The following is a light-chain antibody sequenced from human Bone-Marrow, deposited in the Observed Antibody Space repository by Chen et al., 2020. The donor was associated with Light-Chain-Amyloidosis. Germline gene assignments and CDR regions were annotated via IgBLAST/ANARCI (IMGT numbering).Light chain of an antibody. V-gene: IGLV2-14*01. J-gene: IGLJ1*01. CDR2: AVS. Sequence: QSALTQPASVSGSPGQSLTISCTGTSGDVGTYNYFSWYQQHPGKAPKVMIYAVSNRPSGVSNRFSGSKSGNTDSLTISGLQAEDEADYYCSSVTSSSSYVFGPGTKVTVL. CDR3: SSVTSSSSYV. CDR1: SGDVGTYNY.